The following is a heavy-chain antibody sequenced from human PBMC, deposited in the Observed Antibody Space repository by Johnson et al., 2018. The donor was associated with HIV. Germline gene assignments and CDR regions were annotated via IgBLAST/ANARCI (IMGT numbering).Heavy chain of an antibody. D-gene: IGHD6-25*01. Sequence: VQLVESGGGLVQPGGSLRLSCAVSEFPFSAYWMSWVRQAPGKGLEWVADIKQDGSQKSYLGSVKGRFTISRDNDKNSLFLQMNSLRVDDTALYYCLSARYGAAGAFDMWGQGTMVTVSS. CDR1: EFPFSAYW. J-gene: IGHJ3*02. CDR2: IKQDGSQK. CDR3: LSARYGAAGAFDM. V-gene: IGHV3-7*05.